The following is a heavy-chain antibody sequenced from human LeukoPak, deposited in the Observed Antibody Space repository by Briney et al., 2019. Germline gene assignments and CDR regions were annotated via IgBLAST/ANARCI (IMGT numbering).Heavy chain of an antibody. D-gene: IGHD3-16*01. J-gene: IGHJ5*02. CDR1: GFTFSDYE. CDR2: IYYTGST. Sequence: PGGSLRLSCAASGFTFSDYEMNWVRQAPGKGLEWIGHIYYTGSTEYNPSLKSRVTMSLDTSKNQFSLKMTSVAAADTAVYYCAREQNFDLFSDYGWFAPWGQGTLVTVSS. V-gene: IGHV4-59*13. CDR3: AREQNFDLFSDYGWFAP.